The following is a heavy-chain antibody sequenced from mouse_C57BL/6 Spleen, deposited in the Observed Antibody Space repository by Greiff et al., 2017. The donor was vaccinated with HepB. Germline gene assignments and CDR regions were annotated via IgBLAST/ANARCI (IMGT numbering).Heavy chain of an antibody. CDR3: TTGAYYYGSTLDY. CDR1: GFNIKDYY. D-gene: IGHD1-1*01. Sequence: VQLQQSGAELVRPGASVKLSCTASGFNIKDYYMHWVKQGPEQGLEWIGRIDPEDGDTEYAPKFQGKATMTADTSSNTAYLQLSSLTSEDTAVYYCTTGAYYYGSTLDYWGQGTTLTVSS. J-gene: IGHJ2*01. V-gene: IGHV14-1*01. CDR2: IDPEDGDT.